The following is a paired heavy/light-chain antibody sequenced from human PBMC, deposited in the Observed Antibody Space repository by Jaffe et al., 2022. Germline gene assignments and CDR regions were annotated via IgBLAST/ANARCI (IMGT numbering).Light chain of an antibody. V-gene: IGLV2-23*02. J-gene: IGLJ2*01. CDR1: SSDVGSYNL. CDR2: EVN. Sequence: QSALTQPASVSGSPGQSITISCTGNSSDVGSYNLVSWYQQYPGNVPRLILYEVNKRPSGDSNRFSGSKSGNTAFLTISGLQAEDEADYYCCSFAPPITWIFGGGTKLTVL. CDR3: CSFAPPITWI.
Heavy chain of an antibody. J-gene: IGHJ4*02. Sequence: QVQLVESGGGVVQPGGSLRLSCVASGFTFSAYGIHWVRQTPGKGLEWVAFIQTDGRTKSYADSVKGRFTVSRDNSKNTLDLQMDNLTTDDTAVFYCARDYGSGSYSFDSWGQGTLVTVSS. CDR1: GFTFSAYG. CDR2: IQTDGRTK. CDR3: ARDYGSGSYSFDS. V-gene: IGHV3-30*02. D-gene: IGHD3-10*01.